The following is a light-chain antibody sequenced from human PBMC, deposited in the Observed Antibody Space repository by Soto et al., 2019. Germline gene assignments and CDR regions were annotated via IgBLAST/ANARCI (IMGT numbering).Light chain of an antibody. V-gene: IGKV1-12*01. CDR2: GAS. CDR3: QHASFPLST. Sequence: DIQMTQSPSSLSVSVGERVTITCRASQPIANWLAWYQQRPGHAPALLIHGASTLHGGFPPRFSSTVYGTAFTPTTTSLKPAYVATFLRQHASFPLSTFGPRT. CDR1: QPIANW. J-gene: IGKJ2*01.